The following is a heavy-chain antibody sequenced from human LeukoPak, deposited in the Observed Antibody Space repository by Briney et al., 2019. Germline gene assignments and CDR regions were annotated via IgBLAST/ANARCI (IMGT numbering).Heavy chain of an antibody. CDR3: GLQNFDY. D-gene: IGHD5-24*01. CDR2: IRYDGSNE. J-gene: IGHJ4*02. Sequence: GGSLRLSCAASGFTFSSYGMHWVRQAPGKGLEWVAFIRYDGSNEYYADSVKGRFTISRDNSKNTLYLQMNSLRAEDTAVYYCGLQNFDYWGQGTLVTVSS. CDR1: GFTFSSYG. V-gene: IGHV3-30*02.